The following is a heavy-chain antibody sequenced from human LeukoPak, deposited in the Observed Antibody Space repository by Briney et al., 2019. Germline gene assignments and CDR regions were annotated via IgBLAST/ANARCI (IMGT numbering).Heavy chain of an antibody. D-gene: IGHD2-21*01. CDR2: ISSSSSYI. J-gene: IGHJ4*02. CDR1: GFTFSSYS. V-gene: IGHV3-21*04. Sequence: GGSLRLSCAASGFTFSSYSMNWVRQAPGKGLEWVSSISSSSSYIYYADSVKGRFTISRDNSKNTLYLQMDSLRGEDTAVYYCAKDFRIGYSAHFDYWGQGALVTVSS. CDR3: AKDFRIGYSAHFDY.